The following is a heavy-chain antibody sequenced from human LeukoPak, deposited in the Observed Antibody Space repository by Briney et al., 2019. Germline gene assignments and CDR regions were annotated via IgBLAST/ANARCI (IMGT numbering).Heavy chain of an antibody. CDR2: IRASGGET. V-gene: IGHV3-23*01. CDR1: GFTFSGYA. Sequence: GGSLRLSCAASGFTFSGYAMSWVRQAPGKGLEWVSTIRASGGETLYADSVKGRFTISRDNSKNTLYLQMNSLRAEDTAVYYCSKDREFQLLWGYFDCWDRGTLLTVSS. D-gene: IGHD3-16*01. CDR3: SKDREFQLLWGYFDC. J-gene: IGHJ4*02.